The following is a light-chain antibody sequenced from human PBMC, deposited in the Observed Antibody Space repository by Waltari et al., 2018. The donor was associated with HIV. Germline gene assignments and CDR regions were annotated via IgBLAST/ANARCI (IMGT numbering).Light chain of an antibody. V-gene: IGLV1-40*01. CDR2: DNT. CDR1: SSTIGAGYD. CDR3: QSYPASLTVSLI. Sequence: QSVLTQPPSVSGAPGQRVTISCTGNSSTIGAGYDVHWYQQLPGKAPKLLISDNTNRHSGVPDRFSGSKSGTSASLAITGLRAEDEADYYCQSYPASLTVSLIFGGGTRLTVL. J-gene: IGLJ2*01.